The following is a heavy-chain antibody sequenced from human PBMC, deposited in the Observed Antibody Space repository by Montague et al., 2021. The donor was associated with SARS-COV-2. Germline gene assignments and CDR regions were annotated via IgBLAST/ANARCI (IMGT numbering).Heavy chain of an antibody. V-gene: IGHV3-48*03. CDR1: GSTFSNYD. Sequence: SLRLSCAASGSTFSNYDMNWVRQAPGKGPEWISCISTSAYTTSYAGSVKGQFTISRDNGKNSLYLQMNSLRVEDTAVYYCTRDYRSIVGDGLDIWGQGTKVTVSS. J-gene: IGHJ3*02. CDR2: ISTSAYTT. D-gene: IGHD3-16*02. CDR3: TRDYRSIVGDGLDI.